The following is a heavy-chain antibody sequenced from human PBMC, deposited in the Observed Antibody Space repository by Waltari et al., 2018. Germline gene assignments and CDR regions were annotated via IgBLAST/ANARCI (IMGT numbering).Heavy chain of an antibody. D-gene: IGHD2-15*01. V-gene: IGHV3-33*01. J-gene: IGHJ4*02. CDR3: ARVRSVGYCSGGSCYPLDY. CDR2: IWYDGSNK. CDR1: GFTFSSYG. Sequence: QVQLVESGGGVVQPGRSLRLSCVASGFTFSSYGMHWVRQAPGKGLEGVAVIWYDGSNKYYADSVKGRFTISRDNSKNTLYLQMNSLRAEDTAVYYCARVRSVGYCSGGSCYPLDYWGQGTLVTVSS.